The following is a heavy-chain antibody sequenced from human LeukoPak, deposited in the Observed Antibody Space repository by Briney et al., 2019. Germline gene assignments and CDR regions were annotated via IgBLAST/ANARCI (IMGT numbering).Heavy chain of an antibody. CDR2: LSSSGSAF. D-gene: IGHD3-3*01. CDR1: GFTFRSYE. J-gene: IGHJ4*02. Sequence: GGSLRLSCEDSGFTFRSYEMNWVRQAPGKGLEWISYLSSSGSAFSYADSVKGRFTIARDNAKNSVYLEMNSLRADDTAVYYCARSARLMKGVVEVTALDDWGQGTLVPVSS. V-gene: IGHV3-48*03. CDR3: ARSARLMKGVVEVTALDD.